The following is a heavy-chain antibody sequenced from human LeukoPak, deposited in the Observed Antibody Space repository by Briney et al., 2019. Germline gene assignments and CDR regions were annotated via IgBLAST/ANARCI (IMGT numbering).Heavy chain of an antibody. J-gene: IGHJ4*02. CDR2: ISGSGGST. Sequence: GGSLRLSCAASGFTFSSYAMSWVRQAPGKGLEWVSAISGSGGSTYYADSVKGRFTISRDNSKNTPYLQMNSLRAEDTAVYYCAKDLHRDIVVVVAANYFDYWGQGTLVTVSS. V-gene: IGHV3-23*01. CDR3: AKDLHRDIVVVVAANYFDY. CDR1: GFTFSSYA. D-gene: IGHD2-15*01.